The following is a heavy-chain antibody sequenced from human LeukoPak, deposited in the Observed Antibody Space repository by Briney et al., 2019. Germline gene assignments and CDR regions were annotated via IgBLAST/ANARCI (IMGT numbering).Heavy chain of an antibody. D-gene: IGHD3-3*01. J-gene: IGHJ4*02. CDR2: IYDTGST. CDR3: QSRSLEWLLDY. Sequence: SETLSLTCTVSGDSIRSNNYYWGWIRQPPGKGLEWIGSIYDTGSTFYNPSLKSRVIISVDTSKNQFSLKLSSVTAADTAVYYCQSRSLEWLLDYWGQGTLVTVSS. CDR1: GDSIRSNNYY. V-gene: IGHV4-39*01.